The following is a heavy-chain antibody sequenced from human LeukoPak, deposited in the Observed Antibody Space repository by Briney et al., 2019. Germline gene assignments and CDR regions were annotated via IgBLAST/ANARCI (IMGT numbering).Heavy chain of an antibody. Sequence: ASVKVSCKVSGYTLTELSMHWVRRAPGKGLEWMGGFDPEDGETIYAQKFQGRVTMTEDTSTDTAYMELSSLRSEDTAVYYCATAVAGTMDFDYWGQGTLVTVSS. D-gene: IGHD6-19*01. CDR1: GYTLTELS. CDR2: FDPEDGET. V-gene: IGHV1-24*01. CDR3: ATAVAGTMDFDY. J-gene: IGHJ4*02.